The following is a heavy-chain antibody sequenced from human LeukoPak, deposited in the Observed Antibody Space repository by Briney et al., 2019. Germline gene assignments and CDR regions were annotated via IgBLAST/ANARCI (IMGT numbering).Heavy chain of an antibody. V-gene: IGHV3-48*04. CDR2: VGISSGNT. CDR1: GFTFSDYS. J-gene: IGHJ4*02. Sequence: AGGSLRLSCAASGFTFSDYSMNWVRQASGKGLEWISYVGISSGNTKYADSVKGRFTISGDSAKNSVFLQMNSLRVEDTAVYYCARDHRYAFDNWGQGTLVTVSS. CDR3: ARDHRYAFDN. D-gene: IGHD5-12*01.